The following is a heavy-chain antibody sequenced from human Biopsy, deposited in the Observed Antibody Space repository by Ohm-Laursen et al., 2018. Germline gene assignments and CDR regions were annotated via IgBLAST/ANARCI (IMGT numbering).Heavy chain of an antibody. Sequence: ESSVKVSCKASGGTFINYAISWVRQAPGHGLEWMGWINPNSGNANYAQSFQGRLTVTRDTSISTAYMELTSLTFDDTAIYYCARVPAYPSIDGYYGLDLWGQGTTVIVSS. V-gene: IGHV1-2*02. CDR1: GGTFINYA. D-gene: IGHD3-9*01. CDR2: INPNSGNA. CDR3: ARVPAYPSIDGYYGLDL. J-gene: IGHJ6*02.